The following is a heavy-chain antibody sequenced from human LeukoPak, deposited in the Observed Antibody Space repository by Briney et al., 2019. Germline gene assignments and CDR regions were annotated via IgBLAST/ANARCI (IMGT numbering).Heavy chain of an antibody. V-gene: IGHV4-61*02. J-gene: IGHJ6*03. CDR2: IYTSGST. CDR3: ARGVDYYYYYMDV. Sequence: SETLSLTCTVSGGSISSGSYYWSWIRQPAGKGLEWIGRIYTSGSTNYNPSLKSRVTISVDTSKNQFSLKLSSATAADTAVYYCARGVDYYYYYMDVWGKGTTVTISS. CDR1: GGSISSGSYY.